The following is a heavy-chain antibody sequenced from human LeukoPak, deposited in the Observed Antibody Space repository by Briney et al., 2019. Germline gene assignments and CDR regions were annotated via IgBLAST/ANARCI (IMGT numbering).Heavy chain of an antibody. J-gene: IGHJ4*02. CDR2: INPNSGGT. D-gene: IGHD2-2*01. V-gene: IGHV1-2*02. CDR1: GYTFTGYY. Sequence: VASVKVSCKASGYTFTGYYMHWVRQAPGQGLEWMGWINPNSGGTNYAQKFQGRVTMTRDTSISTAYMELSSLRSEDTAVYYCARSKSSRFVPAQEREDYWGQGTLVTVSS. CDR3: ARSKSSRFVPAQEREDY.